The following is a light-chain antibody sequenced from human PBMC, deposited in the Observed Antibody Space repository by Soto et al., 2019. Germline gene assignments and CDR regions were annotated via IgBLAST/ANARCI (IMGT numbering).Light chain of an antibody. Sequence: QSVLTQPPSVSGAPGQRVTISCTGSSSNIGAGYDVHWYQQLPGTAPKVLIYGNTNRPSGVPDRFSGSKSGTSASLAITGLRAEDEADYYCQSYDSSLSGSVFGGWTKLTVL. CDR1: SSNIGAGYD. CDR3: QSYDSSLSGSV. V-gene: IGLV1-40*01. J-gene: IGLJ2*01. CDR2: GNT.